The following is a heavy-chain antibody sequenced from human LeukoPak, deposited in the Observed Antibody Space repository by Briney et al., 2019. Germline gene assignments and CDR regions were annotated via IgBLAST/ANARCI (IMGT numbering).Heavy chain of an antibody. V-gene: IGHV1-69*13. CDR2: IIPIFGTA. J-gene: IGHJ4*02. D-gene: IGHD6-13*01. CDR1: GGTFSSYG. Sequence: SVKVSCKASGGTFSSYGISWVRQAPGQGLEWMGGIIPIFGTANYAQKFQGRVTITADESTSTAYMELSSLRSEDTAVYYCARGESSSSWYSVYWGQGTLVTVSS. CDR3: ARGESSSSWYSVY.